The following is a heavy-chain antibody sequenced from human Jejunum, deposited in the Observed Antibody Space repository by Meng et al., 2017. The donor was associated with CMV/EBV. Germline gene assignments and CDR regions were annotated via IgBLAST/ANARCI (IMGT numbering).Heavy chain of an antibody. D-gene: IGHD2-2*01. Sequence: EVQLVESGGXLVNPGGSLRLSCTASGLTFDTYSMNWVRQAPGKGLEWVSSISRSSNQMYYADSVKGRFTISRDNGKDSLYLQMNSLRAEDTAVYYCARGRQSCNSISCHYNWFDPWGQGTLVTVSS. V-gene: IGHV3-21*01. J-gene: IGHJ5*02. CDR3: ARGRQSCNSISCHYNWFDP. CDR1: GLTFDTYS. CDR2: ISRSSNQM.